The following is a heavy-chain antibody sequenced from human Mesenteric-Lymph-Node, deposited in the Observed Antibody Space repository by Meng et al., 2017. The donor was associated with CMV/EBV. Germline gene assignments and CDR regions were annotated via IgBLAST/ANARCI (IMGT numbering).Heavy chain of an antibody. CDR1: GVSVTSGAYY. V-gene: IGHV4-61*08. J-gene: IGHJ4*02. D-gene: IGHD2/OR15-2a*01. CDR3: AKSRSSTPGIVDD. Sequence: QVNVVESVPGLVKPSETLSLTCIVSGVSVTSGAYYGSWIRQSPGKGLEWIGYIYGTGITIYNPSLKSLVTIFLETSKNQFSLKLNSVTTADTAVYYCAKSRSSTPGIVDDWGQGTLVTVFS. CDR2: IYGTGIT.